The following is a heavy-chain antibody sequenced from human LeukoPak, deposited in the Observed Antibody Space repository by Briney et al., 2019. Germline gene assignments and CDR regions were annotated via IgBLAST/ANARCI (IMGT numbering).Heavy chain of an antibody. CDR3: ARQHTRGVVVALVDY. D-gene: IGHD2-15*01. J-gene: IGHJ4*02. CDR2: LYYSGTT. Sequence: PSETLSLTCTVSGGSITSSGYYWGWIRQPPGKGLEWIGALYYSGTTYYNPCLKSLVTLSVDTSKNQFSLKLSSVTAADTAVYYCARQHTRGVVVALVDYWGQGTLVTVSS. V-gene: IGHV4-39*01. CDR1: GGSITSSGYY.